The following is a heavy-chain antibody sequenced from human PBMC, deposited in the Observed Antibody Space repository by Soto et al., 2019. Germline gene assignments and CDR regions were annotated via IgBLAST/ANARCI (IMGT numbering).Heavy chain of an antibody. V-gene: IGHV4-34*01. D-gene: IGHD3-3*01. CDR3: ARGLRFLEWFYGMDV. CDR2: INHSGST. CDR1: GGSFSGYY. J-gene: IGHJ6*02. Sequence: SETLSLTCAVYGGSFSGYYWSWIRQPPGKGLEWIGEINHSGSTNYNPSLKSRVTISVDTPKNQFSLKLSSVTAADTAVYYCARGLRFLEWFYGMDVWGQGTTVTVSS.